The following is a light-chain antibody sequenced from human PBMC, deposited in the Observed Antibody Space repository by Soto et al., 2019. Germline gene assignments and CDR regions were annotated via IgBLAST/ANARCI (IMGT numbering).Light chain of an antibody. J-gene: IGKJ4*01. CDR3: QQDGSSVT. CDR2: DAS. CDR1: QTIRTS. Sequence: TLSLSPGERATLSCRASQTIRTSLAWYQQRPGQAPRLLIFDASRKTFGVPDRFSGSGSGTDFTLTINRLEPEDFAVYFCQQDGSSVTFGGGTKVDIK. V-gene: IGKV3-20*01.